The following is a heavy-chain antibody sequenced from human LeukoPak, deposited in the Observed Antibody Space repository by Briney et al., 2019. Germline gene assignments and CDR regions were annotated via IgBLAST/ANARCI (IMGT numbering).Heavy chain of an antibody. CDR3: ATNPSPLTHYYDSSGYYSEYYFDY. J-gene: IGHJ4*02. D-gene: IGHD3-22*01. CDR2: FDPEDGET. CDR1: GYTLTELS. V-gene: IGHV1-24*01. Sequence: ASVKVSCKVSGYTLTELSMHWVRQAPGKGLEWMGGFDPEDGETIYAQKFQGRVTMTEDTSTDTAYMELSSLRSEDTAVYYCATNPSPLTHYYDSSGYYSEYYFDYWGQGTLVTVSS.